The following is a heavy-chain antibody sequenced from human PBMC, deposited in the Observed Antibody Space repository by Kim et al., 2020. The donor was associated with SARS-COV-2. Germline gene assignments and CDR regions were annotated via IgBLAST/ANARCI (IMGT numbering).Heavy chain of an antibody. CDR3: TRDLPPSLYGSGSEWRELNYYYYGMDV. CDR2: IRSKAYGGTT. J-gene: IGHJ6*02. D-gene: IGHD3-10*01. V-gene: IGHV3-49*03. Sequence: GGSLRLSCTASGFTFGDYAMSWFRQAPGKGLEWVGFIRSKAYGGTTEYAASVKGRFTISRDDSKSIAYLQMNSLKTEDTAVYYCTRDLPPSLYGSGSEWRELNYYYYGMDVWGQGTTVTVSS. CDR1: GFTFGDYA.